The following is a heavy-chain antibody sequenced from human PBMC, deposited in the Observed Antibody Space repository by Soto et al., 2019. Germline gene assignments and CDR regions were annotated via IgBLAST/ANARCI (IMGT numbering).Heavy chain of an antibody. Sequence: QVQLVESGGGLFTPGGSLRLSCAASGFTFSDYYMSWIRQAPGKGLEWVSYISSSGSTIYYADSVKGRFTISRDNAKNSLYLQMNSLRAQDTAVYYCARVHGYDFWSGFRNWYDPWGQGTLVTVSS. V-gene: IGHV3-11*01. CDR1: GFTFSDYY. CDR3: ARVHGYDFWSGFRNWYDP. CDR2: ISSSGSTI. D-gene: IGHD3-3*01. J-gene: IGHJ5*02.